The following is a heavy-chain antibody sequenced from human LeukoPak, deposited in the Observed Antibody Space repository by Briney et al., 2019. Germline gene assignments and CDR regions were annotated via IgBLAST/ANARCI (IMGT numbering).Heavy chain of an antibody. D-gene: IGHD6-13*01. CDR1: GYAFTSYG. CDR3: ARGSSSLYTSKDS. Sequence: GASVKVSCEASGYAFTSYGITWVRQAPGQGLEWMGWISTYSGNTNYAQKFQGRVTMTTDTSTSTAHMELRSLRSDDTAVYYCARGSSSLYTSKDSWGQGTLVTVSS. V-gene: IGHV1-18*01. CDR2: ISTYSGNT. J-gene: IGHJ4*02.